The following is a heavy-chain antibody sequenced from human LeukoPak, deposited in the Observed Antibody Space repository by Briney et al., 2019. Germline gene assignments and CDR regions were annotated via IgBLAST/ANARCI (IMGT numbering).Heavy chain of an antibody. CDR1: GGSISNYY. CDR2: IHYTGNT. CDR3: ARHSHLAGAPFDY. Sequence: PSETLSLTCSVSGGSISNYYWTWIRHPPGKGLEWIAYIHYTGNTNSNPSLKSRVTISVDTSKNQFSLNLTSVTAADTAVYYCARHSHLAGAPFDYWGQGTLVTVSS. V-gene: IGHV4-59*08. J-gene: IGHJ4*02.